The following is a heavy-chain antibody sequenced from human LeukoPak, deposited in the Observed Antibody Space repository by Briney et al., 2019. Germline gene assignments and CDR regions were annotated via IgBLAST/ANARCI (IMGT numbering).Heavy chain of an antibody. V-gene: IGHV4-4*07. D-gene: IGHD1-26*01. CDR2: IYTSGST. CDR3: ARDGVSQWELSFDY. Sequence: SETLSLTCTVSGYSISNNFYWAWIRQSPGKGLEWIGRIYTSGSTNYNPSLKSRVTMSVDTSKNQFSLKLSSVTAADTAVYYCARDGVSQWELSFDYWGQGTLVTVSS. CDR1: GYSISNNFY. J-gene: IGHJ4*02.